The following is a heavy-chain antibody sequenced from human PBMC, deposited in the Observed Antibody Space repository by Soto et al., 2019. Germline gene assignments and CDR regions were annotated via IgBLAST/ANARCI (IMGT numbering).Heavy chain of an antibody. CDR1: GFPFTTYG. J-gene: IGHJ4*02. CDR3: VGGQYYFDY. V-gene: IGHV3-30*03. CDR2: ISYDGSNK. D-gene: IGHD3-10*01. Sequence: QVQLVESGGCVVQPGRSLRLSCAASGFPFTTYGMHWVREGPGKGLESVAVISYDGSNKYYADSVKGRFTISRDNSKNTLYLLMNSLRPEDTALYYCVGGQYYFDYRGQGTLVTVSS.